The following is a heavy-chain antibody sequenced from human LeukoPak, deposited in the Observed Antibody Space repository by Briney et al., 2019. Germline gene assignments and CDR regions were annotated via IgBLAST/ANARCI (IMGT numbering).Heavy chain of an antibody. CDR2: ISYDGSNK. CDR3: ARDYPKRDCSSTSCYLLYYYYGMDV. V-gene: IGHV3-30-3*01. CDR1: GFTFSSYA. J-gene: IGHJ6*02. D-gene: IGHD2-2*01. Sequence: GGSLRLSCAASGFTFSSYAMHWVRQAPGKGLEWVAVISYDGSNKYYADSVKGRFTISRDNSKNTLYLQMNSLRAEDTAVYYCARDYPKRDCSSTSCYLLYYYYGMDVRGQGTTVTVSS.